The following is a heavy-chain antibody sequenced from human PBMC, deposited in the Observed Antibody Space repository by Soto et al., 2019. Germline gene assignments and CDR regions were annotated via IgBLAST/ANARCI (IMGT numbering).Heavy chain of an antibody. V-gene: IGHV1-69*06. J-gene: IGHJ6*02. Sequence: QVQLVQSGAEVKKPGSSVKVSCKASGGTFSSYAISWVRQAPGQGLEWVGGIIPIFGTANYAQKFQGRVTITADKSTSTAYMELSSLRSEDTAVYYCARGGTYGSGSYLTPLYYYYGMDVWGQGTTVTVSS. CDR2: IIPIFGTA. D-gene: IGHD3-10*01. CDR3: ARGGTYGSGSYLTPLYYYYGMDV. CDR1: GGTFSSYA.